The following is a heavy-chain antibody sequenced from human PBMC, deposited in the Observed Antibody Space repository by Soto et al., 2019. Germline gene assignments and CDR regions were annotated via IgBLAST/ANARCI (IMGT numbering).Heavy chain of an antibody. V-gene: IGHV3-30-3*01. CDR1: GFTFSSYA. CDR2: ISYDGSNK. J-gene: IGHJ4*02. D-gene: IGHD6-13*01. Sequence: GQLLESGGGLVQPGGSLRVSCAASGFTFSSYAMHWVRQAPGKGLEWVAVISYDGSNKYYADSVKGRFTISRDNSKNTLYLQMNSLRAEDTAVYYCARQQLAEWGAFDYWGQGTLVTVSS. CDR3: ARQQLAEWGAFDY.